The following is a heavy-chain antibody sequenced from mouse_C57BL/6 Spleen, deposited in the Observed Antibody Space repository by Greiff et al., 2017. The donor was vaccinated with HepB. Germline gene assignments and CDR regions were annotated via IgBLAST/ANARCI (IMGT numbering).Heavy chain of an antibody. CDR2: IYPGDGDT. CDR1: GYAFSSSW. V-gene: IGHV1-82*01. CDR3: AREETTTVVAHWYFDV. Sequence: VQLQQSGPELVKPGASVKISCKASGYAFSSSWMNWVKQGPGKGLEWIGRIYPGDGDTNYNGKFKGKATLTADKSSSTAYMQLSSLTSEDSAVYFCAREETTTVVAHWYFDVWGTGTTVTVSS. D-gene: IGHD1-1*01. J-gene: IGHJ1*03.